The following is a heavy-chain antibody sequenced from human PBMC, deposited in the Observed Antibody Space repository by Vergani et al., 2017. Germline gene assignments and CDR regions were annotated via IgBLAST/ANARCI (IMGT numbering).Heavy chain of an antibody. Sequence: QVQLVESGGGVVQPGRSLRLSCAASGFTFSSYAMHWVRQAPGKGLEWVAVISYDGSNKYYADSVKGRFTISRANSKNTLYLQMNSLRAEDTAVYYCAKEGDGSGSYFDYWGQGTLVTVSS. D-gene: IGHD3-10*01. CDR1: GFTFSSYA. CDR2: ISYDGSNK. J-gene: IGHJ4*02. CDR3: AKEGDGSGSYFDY. V-gene: IGHV3-30-3*01.